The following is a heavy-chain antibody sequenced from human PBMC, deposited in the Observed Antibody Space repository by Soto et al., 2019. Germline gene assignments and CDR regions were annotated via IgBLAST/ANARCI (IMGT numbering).Heavy chain of an antibody. V-gene: IGHV1-2*02. Sequence: AASVKVSCKASGYTFSGYYIRWLRQAPGQGLEWMGWINPNSGGTNYAQKFQGRVTVTRDTPTSTAYMELSRLTSDDTAVYYCARSLTEGYCTITGCYTRPLYGMDVWGQGTTVTVSS. CDR3: ARSLTEGYCTITGCYTRPLYGMDV. J-gene: IGHJ6*02. D-gene: IGHD2-2*02. CDR2: INPNSGGT. CDR1: GYTFSGYY.